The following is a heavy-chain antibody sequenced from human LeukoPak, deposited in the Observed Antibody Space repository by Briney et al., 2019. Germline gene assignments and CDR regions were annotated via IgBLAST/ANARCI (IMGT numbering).Heavy chain of an antibody. CDR1: GDSFSINSAA. Sequence: SQTLSLTCAISGDSFSINSAAWNWIRQSPSRGLEWLGRTYQRSKWYNDYAVSVKSRVTINPDISKNQFSLQLNSVTPEDTAVYYCARSPSPYSSGWYFDYWGQGTLVTVSS. D-gene: IGHD6-19*01. J-gene: IGHJ4*02. CDR2: TYQRSKWYN. CDR3: ARSPSPYSSGWYFDY. V-gene: IGHV6-1*01.